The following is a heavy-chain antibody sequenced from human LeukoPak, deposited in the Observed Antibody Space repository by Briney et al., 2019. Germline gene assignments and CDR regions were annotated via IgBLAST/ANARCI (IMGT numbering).Heavy chain of an antibody. CDR2: ITDSGGST. J-gene: IGHJ4*02. D-gene: IGHD3-22*01. CDR3: AKGSSGSRPYYFDY. CDR1: GFTFSSYA. Sequence: GGSLRLSCAASGFTFSSYAMSWVRQAPGEGLGWVSSITDSGGSTYYSDSVKGRFTISRDNSKNTLYLQMNTLRAEDTAIYYCAKGSSGSRPYYFDYWGQGTLVTVSS. V-gene: IGHV3-23*01.